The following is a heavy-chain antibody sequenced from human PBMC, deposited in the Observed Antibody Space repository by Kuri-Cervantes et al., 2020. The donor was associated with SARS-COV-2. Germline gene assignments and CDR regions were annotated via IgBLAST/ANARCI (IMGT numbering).Heavy chain of an antibody. D-gene: IGHD7-27*01. J-gene: IGHJ4*02. CDR1: GFTVSSNY. CDR2: IYSGGNT. V-gene: IGHV3-53*05. Sequence: GESLKISCAASGFTVSSNYMSWVRQAPGKGLEWVSVIYSGGNTDYADSVKGRFTISRDNSKNTLYLQMNSLRAEDTAVYYCAGTNWGKTYSDYWGQGTLVTVSS. CDR3: AGTNWGKTYSDY.